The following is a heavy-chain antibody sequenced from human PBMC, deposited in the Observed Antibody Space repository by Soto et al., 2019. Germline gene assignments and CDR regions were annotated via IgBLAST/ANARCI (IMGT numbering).Heavy chain of an antibody. CDR2: IYYSGST. D-gene: IGHD2-21*02. V-gene: IGHV4-31*03. CDR1: GGSISSGGYY. CDR3: ARDKRTLAYCGGDCYPGGGAFDI. Sequence: QVQLQESGPGLVKSSQSLSLTCTVSGGSISSGGYYWSWIRQHPGKGLEWIGYIYYSGSTYYNPSLKSRVTISVDTSKNQFSLKLSSVTAADTAVYYCARDKRTLAYCGGDCYPGGGAFDIWGQGTMVTASS. J-gene: IGHJ3*02.